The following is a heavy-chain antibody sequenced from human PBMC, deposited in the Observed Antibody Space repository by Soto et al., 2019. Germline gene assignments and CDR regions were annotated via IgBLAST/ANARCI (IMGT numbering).Heavy chain of an antibody. J-gene: IGHJ6*03. CDR2: ISSGSSTI. CDR1: GISFSTYA. CDR3: AVDYYYMDG. V-gene: IGHV3-48*01. Sequence: GGSLRLSCAASGISFSTYAMNWVRQAPGKGLEWVSYISSGSSTIYYAESVKGRFTISRDNAKKSLFLQMNSLRAEDTAVYYCAVDYYYMDGWGKGTTVTVSS.